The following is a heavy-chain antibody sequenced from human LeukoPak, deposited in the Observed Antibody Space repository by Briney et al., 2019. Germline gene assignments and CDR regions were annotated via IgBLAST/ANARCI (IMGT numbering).Heavy chain of an antibody. CDR2: IYSGGST. V-gene: IGHV3-66*01. Sequence: GGSLRLSCAASGFTVSSNYMSWVRQAPGKGLEWVSVIYSGGSTYYADSVKGRFTISRDNSKNTLYLQMNSLRAEDTAVYYCAKEGYDYVWGSYRWLDAFDIWGQGTMVTVSS. CDR3: AKEGYDYVWGSYRWLDAFDI. J-gene: IGHJ3*02. CDR1: GFTVSSNY. D-gene: IGHD3-16*02.